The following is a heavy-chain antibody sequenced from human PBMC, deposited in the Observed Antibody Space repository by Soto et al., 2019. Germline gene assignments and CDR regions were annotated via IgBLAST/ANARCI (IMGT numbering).Heavy chain of an antibody. Sequence: QVQLQESGPGLVKPSGTLSLTCAVSGGSISSSNWWSWVRQPPGKGLEWIGEIYHSGSTNYNPSLTSRVTLSVDKSKNQFSLKLSSVTAADTAVYYCARDGAHYYGSGKAGWFDPWGQGTLVTVSS. CDR3: ARDGAHYYGSGKAGWFDP. J-gene: IGHJ5*02. D-gene: IGHD3-10*01. V-gene: IGHV4-4*02. CDR2: IYHSGST. CDR1: GGSISSSNW.